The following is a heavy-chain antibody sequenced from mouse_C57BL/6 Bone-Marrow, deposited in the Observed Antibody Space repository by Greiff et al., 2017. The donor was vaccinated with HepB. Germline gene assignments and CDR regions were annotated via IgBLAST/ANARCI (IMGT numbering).Heavy chain of an antibody. J-gene: IGHJ4*01. CDR1: GFTFSSYA. CDR2: ISSGGDYI. V-gene: IGHV5-9-1*02. CDR3: TRLNYYGSSYEGYAMDY. Sequence: EVKLMESGEGLVKPGGSLKLSCAASGFTFSSYAMSWVRQTPEKRLEWVAYISSGGDYIYYADTVKGRFTISRDNARNTLYLQMSSLKSEDTAMYYCTRLNYYGSSYEGYAMDYWGQGTSVTVSS. D-gene: IGHD1-1*01.